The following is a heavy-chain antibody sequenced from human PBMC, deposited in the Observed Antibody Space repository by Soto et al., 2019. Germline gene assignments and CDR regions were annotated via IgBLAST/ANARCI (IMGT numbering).Heavy chain of an antibody. J-gene: IGHJ4*02. D-gene: IGHD4-17*01. V-gene: IGHV3-33*01. CDR1: EFTLSTYG. CDR3: ARGFGDYVAYVDC. CDR2: IHYDGSKE. Sequence: QVQLVESGGGVVQPGRSLRLSCVASEFTLSTYGMHWVRQAPGKGLEWVAVIHYDGSKEYYTDSVKGRFTISRDNSKNTLDLQMESLRAEDTAVYYCARGFGDYVAYVDCWGQGILVTVSS.